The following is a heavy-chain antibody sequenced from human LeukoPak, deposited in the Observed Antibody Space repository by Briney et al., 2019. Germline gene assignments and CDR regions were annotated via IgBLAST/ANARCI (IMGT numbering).Heavy chain of an antibody. D-gene: IGHD3-10*01. CDR3: ASYDSGRYYKGFDY. J-gene: IGHJ4*02. V-gene: IGHV3-23*01. CDR1: GFTFSSYA. CDR2: ISGSGGST. Sequence: GGSLRLSCAASGFTFSSYAMTWVRQPPGKGLEWVSAISGSGGSTYYADSVKGRFTISRDNSKNTLYLQMNSLRAEDTAVYYCASYDSGRYYKGFDYWGQGTLVTVSS.